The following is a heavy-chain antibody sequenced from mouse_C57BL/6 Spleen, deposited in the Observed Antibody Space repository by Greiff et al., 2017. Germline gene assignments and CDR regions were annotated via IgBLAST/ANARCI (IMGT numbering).Heavy chain of an antibody. D-gene: IGHD1-1*01. Sequence: VQLQQPGAELVRPGTSVKLSCKASGYTFTSYWMHWVKQRPGPGLEWIGVIDPSDSYTKYNQKFKGKATLTVDTSSSTAYMQLSSLTSEDSAVYVYARCDYYGMSYGYFDVWGTGTTVTVSS. CDR3: ARCDYYGMSYGYFDV. J-gene: IGHJ1*03. CDR2: IDPSDSYT. CDR1: GYTFTSYW. V-gene: IGHV1-59*01.